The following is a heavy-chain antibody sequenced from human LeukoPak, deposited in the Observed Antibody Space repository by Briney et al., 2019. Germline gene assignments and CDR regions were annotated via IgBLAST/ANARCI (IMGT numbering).Heavy chain of an antibody. J-gene: IGHJ5*02. Sequence: ASVKVSCKASGYTFTGYFMHWVRQAPGPGLEWMGWINPNSGGTNYAQKFQGRVTMTRDTSISTAYMELSRLRSDDAAVYYCARIIEGANTLNWFDPWGQGTLVTVSS. CDR2: INPNSGGT. V-gene: IGHV1-2*02. CDR1: GYTFTGYF. CDR3: ARIIEGANTLNWFDP. D-gene: IGHD6-25*01.